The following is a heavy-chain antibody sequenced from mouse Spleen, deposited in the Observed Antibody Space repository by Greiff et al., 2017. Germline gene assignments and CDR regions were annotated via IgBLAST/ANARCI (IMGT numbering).Heavy chain of an antibody. CDR2: ISYSGST. J-gene: IGHJ3*01. CDR3: ARWGYGNYVWFAY. CDR1: GDSITSGY. Sequence: VQLKESGPSLVKPSQTLSLTCSVTGDSITSGYWNWIRKFPGNKLEYMGYISYSGSTYYNPSLKSRISITRDTSKNQYYLQLNSVTTEDTATYYCARWGYGNYVWFAYWGQGTLVTVSA. D-gene: IGHD2-10*02. V-gene: IGHV3-8*02.